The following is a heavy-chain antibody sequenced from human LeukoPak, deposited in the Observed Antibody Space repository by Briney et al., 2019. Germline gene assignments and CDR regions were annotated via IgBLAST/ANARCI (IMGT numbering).Heavy chain of an antibody. D-gene: IGHD6-6*01. CDR2: IYYSGST. V-gene: IGHV4-59*08. CDR1: GGSISSYY. Sequence: PSETLSLTCTVSGGSISSYYWSWIRQPPGKGLEWIGYIYYSGSTYYNPSLKSRVTISVDTSKNQFSLKLSSVTAADTAVYYCARIKYSSSSQYWGQGTLVTVSS. J-gene: IGHJ4*02. CDR3: ARIKYSSSSQY.